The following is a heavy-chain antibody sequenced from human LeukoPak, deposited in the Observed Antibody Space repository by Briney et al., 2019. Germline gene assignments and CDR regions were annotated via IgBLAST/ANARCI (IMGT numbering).Heavy chain of an antibody. CDR3: ARDQGWNQPFDY. D-gene: IGHD1-14*01. J-gene: IGHJ4*02. V-gene: IGHV4-4*02. CDR1: GFTVSSNY. Sequence: PGGSLRLSCAASGFTVSSNYMSWVRQPPGKGLEWIGEIYHSGSTNYNPSLKSRVTISVDKSKNQFSLKLSSVTAADTAVYYCARDQGWNQPFDYWGQGTLVTVSS. CDR2: IYHSGST.